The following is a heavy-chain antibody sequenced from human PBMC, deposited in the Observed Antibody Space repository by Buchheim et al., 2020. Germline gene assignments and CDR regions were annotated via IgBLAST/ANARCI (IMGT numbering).Heavy chain of an antibody. V-gene: IGHV3-74*03. CDR1: GFAFERYW. CDR2: VNGQQSSI. J-gene: IGHJ4*02. D-gene: IGHD2-21*02. Sequence: EVQLVESGGGLVQPGGSLRLSCVASGFAFERYWMHWVRQPPGEGLVWVSRVNGQQSSITTADAVEGRFTISRDNAKNSLYLQMNSLRAEDTAVYYCAKNPLYCGGDCYADYWGQGTL. CDR3: AKNPLYCGGDCYADY.